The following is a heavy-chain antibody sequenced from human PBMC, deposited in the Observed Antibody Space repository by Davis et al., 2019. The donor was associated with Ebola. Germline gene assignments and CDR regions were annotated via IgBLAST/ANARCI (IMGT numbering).Heavy chain of an antibody. D-gene: IGHD5-18*01. CDR3: ARLRPVDTALVGDY. J-gene: IGHJ4*02. CDR2: IYPGDSET. V-gene: IGHV5-51*01. CDR1: GYSFSTFW. Sequence: GESLKISCKGSGYSFSTFWIAWVRQMPGKGLECMGNIYPGDSETRHSPSFQGQVTISADKSISTAYLQWSSLKASDTAMYYCARLRPVDTALVGDYWGQGTLVTVSS.